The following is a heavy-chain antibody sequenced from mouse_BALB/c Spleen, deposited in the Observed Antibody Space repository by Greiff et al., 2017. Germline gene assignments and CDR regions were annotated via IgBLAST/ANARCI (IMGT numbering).Heavy chain of an antibody. J-gene: IGHJ1*01. CDR1: GYTFTSYW. Sequence: QVQLQQSGAELAKPGASVKMSCKASGYTFTSYWMHWVKQRPGQGLEWIGYINPSTGYTEYNQKFKDKATLTADKSSSTAYMQLSSLTSEDSAVYYCATGGLRPHFDVWGAGTTVTVSS. CDR3: ATGGLRPHFDV. D-gene: IGHD2-4*01. CDR2: INPSTGYT. V-gene: IGHV1-7*01.